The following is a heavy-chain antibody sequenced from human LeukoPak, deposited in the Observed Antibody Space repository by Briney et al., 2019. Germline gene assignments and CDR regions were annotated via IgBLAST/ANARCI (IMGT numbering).Heavy chain of an antibody. CDR1: GFTFSSYA. J-gene: IGHJ4*02. V-gene: IGHV3-23*01. CDR3: AKAVRVTVNSGGAALDY. D-gene: IGHD4-23*01. Sequence: DPGGSLRLSCAASGFTFSSYAMNWVRQAPGKGLEWVSAISGSGSSTYYADSVKGRFTISRDNSKNTLYLQVNSLRTEDTAVYYCAKAVRVTVNSGGAALDYWGQGTLVTVSS. CDR2: ISGSGSST.